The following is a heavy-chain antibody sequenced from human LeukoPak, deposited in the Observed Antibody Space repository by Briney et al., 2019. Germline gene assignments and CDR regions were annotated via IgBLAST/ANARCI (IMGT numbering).Heavy chain of an antibody. CDR2: INHSGST. Sequence: PSETLSLTCAVYGGSFSGYYWSWIRQPPGKGLEWSGEINHSGSTNYNPSLKSRVTISVDTSKNQFSLKLSSVTAADTAVYYCARGTRELLFSFDYWGQGTLVTVSS. V-gene: IGHV4-34*01. J-gene: IGHJ4*02. CDR3: ARGTRELLFSFDY. D-gene: IGHD1-26*01. CDR1: GGSFSGYY.